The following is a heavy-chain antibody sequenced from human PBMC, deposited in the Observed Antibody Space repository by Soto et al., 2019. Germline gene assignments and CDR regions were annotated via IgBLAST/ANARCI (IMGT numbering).Heavy chain of an antibody. CDR3: ARGVGDS. V-gene: IGHV3-7*01. CDR2: IKEDGSEK. D-gene: IGHD2-15*01. Sequence: EVQVLESGGGRVQTGGSLRLACAASVCTFSNDWMTWVRQAAGKGLEWVANIKEDGSEKYYADSVKGRFTISRDNAKISLSLQMSDLRVEDTALYYCARGVGDSWCQGTLVTVSS. CDR1: VCTFSNDW. J-gene: IGHJ4*02.